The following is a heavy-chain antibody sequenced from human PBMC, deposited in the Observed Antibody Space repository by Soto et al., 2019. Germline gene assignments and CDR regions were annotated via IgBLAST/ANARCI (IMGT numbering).Heavy chain of an antibody. CDR3: ARIVCAVAQYSFDY. CDR2: IDWDDDK. J-gene: IGHJ4*02. V-gene: IGHV2-70*11. CDR1: GFSLSTSGMC. D-gene: IGHD6-19*01. Sequence: SGPTLVNPTQTLTLTCTFSGFSLSTSGMCVSWIRQPPGKALEWLARIDWDDDKYYSTSLKTRLTISKDTSKNQVVLTMTNMDPVDTATYYCARIVCAVAQYSFDYWGQGTLVTVSS.